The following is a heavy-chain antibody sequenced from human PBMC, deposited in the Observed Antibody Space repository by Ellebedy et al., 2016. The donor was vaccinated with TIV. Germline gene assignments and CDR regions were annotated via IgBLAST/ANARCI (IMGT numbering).Heavy chain of an antibody. Sequence: GESLKISCAASGFTFSRHWMHWIRQAPGKGLVWLSRINGDGGFTRHADFVKGRFTISRDNAKNTLYLQMNGLKAEDTAMYYCSTLSDTGYWGHGTLVTVSS. J-gene: IGHJ4*01. D-gene: IGHD2-21*02. CDR1: GFTFSRHW. V-gene: IGHV3-74*01. CDR2: INGDGGFT. CDR3: STLSDTGY.